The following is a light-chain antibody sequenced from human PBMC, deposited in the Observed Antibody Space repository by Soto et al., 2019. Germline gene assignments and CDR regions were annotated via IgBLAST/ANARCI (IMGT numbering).Light chain of an antibody. CDR3: QQYRSYPWT. CDR2: ATS. Sequence: DIQMTQSPSSLSASVGDRVTITCRASQGLNNYLDWFQQQPGKAPKSLVHATSSLQSGVPSRFSGSGSGTDFTLTISSLQPEDVATYYCQQYRSYPWTFGQGTKVEIK. V-gene: IGKV1-16*01. CDR1: QGLNNY. J-gene: IGKJ1*01.